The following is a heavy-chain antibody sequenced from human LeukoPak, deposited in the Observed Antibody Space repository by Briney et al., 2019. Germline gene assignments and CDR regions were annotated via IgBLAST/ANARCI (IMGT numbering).Heavy chain of an antibody. V-gene: IGHV3-74*01. Sequence: LTGGSLRLSCAASGFTFSSYWMHWVRQAPGKGLVWVSRINSDGSSTSYAPSVKGRFTISRDNAKNTLYLQMNSLRAEDTAVYYCARDREVGATAEAFDYWGQRTLVTVSS. D-gene: IGHD1-26*01. CDR3: ARDREVGATAEAFDY. CDR1: GFTFSSYW. J-gene: IGHJ4*02. CDR2: INSDGSST.